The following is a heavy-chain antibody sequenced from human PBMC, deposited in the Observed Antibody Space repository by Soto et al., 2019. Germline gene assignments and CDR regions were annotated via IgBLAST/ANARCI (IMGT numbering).Heavy chain of an antibody. CDR2: IYYFGTT. Sequence: QVQLQESGPGLVKPSQTLSLTCTVSGDSINSDGYFWSWIRQHPGKGLEWIGSIYYFGTTYYNPSHSSRLNMSMDTSKNQFSLNLNSVTAADTAVYYCARLICASSICYFPAWFDPWGRGTLVTVSS. CDR3: ARLICASSICYFPAWFDP. D-gene: IGHD2-21*01. CDR1: GDSINSDGYF. V-gene: IGHV4-31*03. J-gene: IGHJ5*02.